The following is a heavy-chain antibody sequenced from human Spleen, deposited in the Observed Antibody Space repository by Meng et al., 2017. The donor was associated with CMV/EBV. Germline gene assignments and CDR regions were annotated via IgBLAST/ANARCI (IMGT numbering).Heavy chain of an antibody. J-gene: IGHJ6*02. Sequence: LSLTCVASGFTFSNYAMCWVRQAPGRGLEWVSAISGNDGTTYYTDSVKGRFTISRDNSKNTLYLQMNSLRAEDTAVYYCARDRSTGRYGMDVWGQGTTVTVSS. CDR2: ISGNDGTT. CDR3: ARDRSTGRYGMDV. V-gene: IGHV3-23*01. D-gene: IGHD2-2*01. CDR1: GFTFSNYA.